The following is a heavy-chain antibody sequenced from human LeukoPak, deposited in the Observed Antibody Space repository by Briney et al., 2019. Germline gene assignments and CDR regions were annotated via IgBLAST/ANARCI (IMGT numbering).Heavy chain of an antibody. CDR3: ARRYYYDSSGPIPFDY. D-gene: IGHD3-22*01. V-gene: IGHV4-34*01. J-gene: IGHJ4*02. CDR2: INHSGSP. Sequence: SETLSLTCAVYGGSFSGYYWSWIRQPPGKGLEWIGEINHSGSPNYNPSLKSRVTISVDTSKNQFSLNLSSVTAADTAVYYCARRYYYDSSGPIPFDYWGQGILVTVSS. CDR1: GGSFSGYY.